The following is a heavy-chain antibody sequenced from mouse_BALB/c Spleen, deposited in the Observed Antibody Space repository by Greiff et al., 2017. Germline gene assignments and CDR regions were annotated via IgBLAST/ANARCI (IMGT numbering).Heavy chain of an antibody. J-gene: IGHJ2*01. D-gene: IGHD1-1*01. CDR1: GYTFTSYV. Sequence: EVQLQQSGPELVKPGASVKMSCKASGYTFTSYVMHWVKQTPGQGLEWIGYINPYNDGTKYNEKFKGKATLTSDKSSSTAYMELSSLTSEDSAVYYCAREKDYYGHDYWGQGTTLTVSS. CDR2: INPYNDGT. CDR3: AREKDYYGHDY. V-gene: IGHV1-14*01.